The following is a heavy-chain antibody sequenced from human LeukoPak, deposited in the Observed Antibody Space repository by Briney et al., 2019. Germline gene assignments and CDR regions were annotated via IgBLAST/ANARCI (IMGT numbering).Heavy chain of an antibody. Sequence: PGGSLRLSCAASGFSFSGYAMHWVRRTPGKGLGWVAVISHDEKNKFYAESVKGRFTISRDNSKNTLFLEMNSLRPEDTAFYYCATTFRGVIITRLDYWGQGTLVTVSS. D-gene: IGHD3-10*01. J-gene: IGHJ4*02. CDR1: GFSFSGYA. V-gene: IGHV3-30*04. CDR3: ATTFRGVIITRLDY. CDR2: ISHDEKNK.